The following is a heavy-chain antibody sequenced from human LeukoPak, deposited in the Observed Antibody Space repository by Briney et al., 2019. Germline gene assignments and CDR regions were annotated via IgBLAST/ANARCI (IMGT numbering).Heavy chain of an antibody. CDR3: ARDVSGYDSGYFDY. V-gene: IGHV3-21*01. CDR2: ISSSSSYI. CDR1: GFTFSSYS. J-gene: IGHJ4*02. D-gene: IGHD5-12*01. Sequence: GGSLRLSCAASGFTFSSYSMNWVRQAPGGGLEWVSSISSSSSYIYYADSVKGRFTISRDNAKNSLYLQMNSLRAEDTAVYYCARDVSGYDSGYFDYWGQGTLVTVSS.